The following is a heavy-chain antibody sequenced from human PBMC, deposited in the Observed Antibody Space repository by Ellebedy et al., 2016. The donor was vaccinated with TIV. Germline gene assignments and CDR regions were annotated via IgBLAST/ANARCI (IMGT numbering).Heavy chain of an antibody. Sequence: GESLKISCAASGFTFSSYSMNWVRQAPGKGLEWVSYISSRSTTIDYADSVKGRFTISRDDAKNSLSLHMNSLRAEDTAIYYCAKGRSGTYIHHAFDCWGQGTLVTVSS. V-gene: IGHV3-48*04. CDR1: GFTFSSYS. CDR3: AKGRSGTYIHHAFDC. J-gene: IGHJ4*02. CDR2: ISSRSTTI. D-gene: IGHD1-14*01.